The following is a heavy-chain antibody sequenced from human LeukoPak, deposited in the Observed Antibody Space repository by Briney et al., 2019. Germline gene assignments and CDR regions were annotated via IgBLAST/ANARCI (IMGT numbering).Heavy chain of an antibody. J-gene: IGHJ4*02. Sequence: GGSLRLSCAASGFSVITDYMTWVRQAPRKGLEWVSTLYSSGNTYYADSVKGRFTVSRDNSKNTLFLEMSSLRAEDTAVYFCARGWGSFENWGQGTLVAVSS. CDR3: ARGWGSFEN. V-gene: IGHV3-53*01. CDR1: GFSVITDY. D-gene: IGHD7-27*01. CDR2: LYSSGNT.